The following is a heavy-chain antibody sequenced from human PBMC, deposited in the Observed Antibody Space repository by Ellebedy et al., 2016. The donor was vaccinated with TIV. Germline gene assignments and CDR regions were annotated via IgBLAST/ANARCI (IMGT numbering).Heavy chain of an antibody. J-gene: IGHJ4*02. CDR3: ARDLASSNWFPKYFDF. CDR1: GYSFSSYY. V-gene: IGHV1-18*01. D-gene: IGHD6-13*01. Sequence: AASVKVSCKASGYSFSSYYITWLRQAPGQGPEWMGWISGYNYKTKYAENLQGRVTMTIDTSTRTAYIELRSLTSDDTAVYFCARDLASSNWFPKYFDFWGQGTLVTVSS. CDR2: ISGYNYKT.